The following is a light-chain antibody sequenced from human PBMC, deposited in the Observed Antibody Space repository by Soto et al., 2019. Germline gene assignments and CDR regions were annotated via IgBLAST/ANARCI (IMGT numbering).Light chain of an antibody. Sequence: EIVFTHSPGTLSXSPGEIAXLXCXXIQSISSSYLAWYQQKPGQAPRLLIYGASSRATGIPDRFSGSGSGTDFTLTISRLEPEDFAVYYCQQYGSSPLWTFGQGTKVDIK. CDR1: QSISSSY. CDR2: GAS. V-gene: IGKV3-20*01. J-gene: IGKJ1*01. CDR3: QQYGSSPLWT.